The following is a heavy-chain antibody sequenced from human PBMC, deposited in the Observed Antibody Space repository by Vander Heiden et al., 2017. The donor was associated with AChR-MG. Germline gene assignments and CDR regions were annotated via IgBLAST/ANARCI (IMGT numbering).Heavy chain of an antibody. V-gene: IGHV1-69*06. Sequence: QVQLVQSGAEVKKPGSSVTVSCKASGGTFSSYAISWVRQAPGQGLEWMGGIIPIFGTANYAQKFQGRVTITADKSTSTAYMELSSLRSEDTAVYYCARSRGGYYVSWYYYYGMDVWGQGTTVTVSS. CDR2: IIPIFGTA. J-gene: IGHJ6*02. D-gene: IGHD3-22*01. CDR1: GGTFSSYA. CDR3: ARSRGGYYVSWYYYYGMDV.